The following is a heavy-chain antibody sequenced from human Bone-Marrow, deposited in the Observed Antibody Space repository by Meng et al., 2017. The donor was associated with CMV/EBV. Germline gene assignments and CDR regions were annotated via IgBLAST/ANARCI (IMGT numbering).Heavy chain of an antibody. Sequence: ASVKVSCKASGYTFTSYYMHWVRQAPGQGLEWMGIINPSGGSTSYAQKFQGRVTMTRDTSISTAYMELSRLRSDDTAVYYCAFSNYDFWSGYLPFDYWGQGTLVTVYS. CDR3: AFSNYDFWSGYLPFDY. CDR1: GYTFTSYY. D-gene: IGHD3-3*01. V-gene: IGHV1-46*01. J-gene: IGHJ4*02. CDR2: INPSGGST.